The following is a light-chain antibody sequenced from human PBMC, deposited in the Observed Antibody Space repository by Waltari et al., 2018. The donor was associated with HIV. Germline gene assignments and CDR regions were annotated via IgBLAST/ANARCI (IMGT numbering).Light chain of an antibody. V-gene: IGKV1-5*03. CDR2: GAS. J-gene: IGKJ1*01. CDR1: ESIITF. CDR3: QHYKSSFRT. Sequence: DIQLTPSPSTLSVSFGDRVTITSRASESIITFLVWYQQKPGKAPRLLIFGASSLQNGVRSRVSGGGTGIDFTLTIRSLQHDDFSTCYCQHYKSSFRTFGQGTRVEMK.